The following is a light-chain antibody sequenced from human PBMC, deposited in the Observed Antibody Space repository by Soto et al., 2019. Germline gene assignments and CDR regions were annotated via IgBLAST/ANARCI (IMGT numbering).Light chain of an antibody. Sequence: EIVMTQSPATLSVSPGQGATLSCRASQPISRNLAWYQQKPGQAPRLLIYGASTRATDIPGRFSGGGSGTEFTLTISSLQSEDFATYYCQQYYRFPYTFGQGTKLEIK. V-gene: IGKV3-15*01. J-gene: IGKJ2*01. CDR2: GAS. CDR3: QQYYRFPYT. CDR1: QPISRN.